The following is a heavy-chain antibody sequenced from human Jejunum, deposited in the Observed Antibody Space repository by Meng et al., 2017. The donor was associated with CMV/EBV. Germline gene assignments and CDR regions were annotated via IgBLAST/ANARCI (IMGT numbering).Heavy chain of an antibody. CDR1: GGSFSGYY. J-gene: IGHJ5*02. D-gene: IGHD4-17*01. CDR2: INHSGST. V-gene: IGHV4-34*01. Sequence: QGHLQQGGAGLLKPSETLALTCAVYGGSFSGYYWSWIRQPPGKGLEWIGEINHSGSTNYNPSLKSRVTISVDTSKNQFSLKLSSVTAADTAVYYCARGFVKYTVTRVGNWFDPWGQGTLVTVSS. CDR3: ARGFVKYTVTRVGNWFDP.